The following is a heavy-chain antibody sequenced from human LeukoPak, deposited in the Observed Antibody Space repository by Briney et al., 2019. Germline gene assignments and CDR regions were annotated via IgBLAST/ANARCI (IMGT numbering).Heavy chain of an antibody. J-gene: IGHJ5*02. V-gene: IGHV6-1*01. CDR2: TYYRSKWYN. D-gene: IGHD6-19*01. Sequence: SQTLSLTCAISGDSVSSNSAAWNWIRQSPSRGLEWLGRTYYRSKWYNDYAVSVKSRITINPDTSKNQFSLQLNSVTPEDTAVYYCAMTPGIAVAGTRASSFDPWGQGTLVTVSS. CDR1: GDSVSSNSAA. CDR3: AMTPGIAVAGTRASSFDP.